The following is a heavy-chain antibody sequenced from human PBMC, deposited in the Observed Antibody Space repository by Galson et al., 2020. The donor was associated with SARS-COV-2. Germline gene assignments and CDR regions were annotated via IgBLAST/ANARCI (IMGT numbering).Heavy chain of an antibody. V-gene: IGHV3-15*01. Sequence: GGSLRLSCAASGFTFSNAWMSWVRQAPGKGLEWVGRIKSKTDGGTTDYAAPVKGRFTISRDDSKNTLYLQMNSLKTEDTAVYYCTSRSTPYSLTGHRDYWGQGTLVTVSS. CDR3: TSRSTPYSLTGHRDY. CDR1: GFTFSNAW. J-gene: IGHJ4*02. CDR2: IKSKTDGGTT. D-gene: IGHD2-15*01.